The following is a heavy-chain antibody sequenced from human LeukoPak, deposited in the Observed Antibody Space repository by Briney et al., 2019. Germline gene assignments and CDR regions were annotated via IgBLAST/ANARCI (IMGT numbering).Heavy chain of an antibody. CDR2: ISYDGSNK. D-gene: IGHD2-2*01. CDR1: GFTFSSYA. Sequence: PGRSLRLSCAASGFTFSSYAMHWVRQAPGKGLEWVAVISYDGSNKYYADSVKGRFTISRDNSKNTLYLQMNSLRAEDTAVYYCAKELGTAVVGQRVDYWGQGTLVTVSS. J-gene: IGHJ4*02. V-gene: IGHV3-30*04. CDR3: AKELGTAVVGQRVDY.